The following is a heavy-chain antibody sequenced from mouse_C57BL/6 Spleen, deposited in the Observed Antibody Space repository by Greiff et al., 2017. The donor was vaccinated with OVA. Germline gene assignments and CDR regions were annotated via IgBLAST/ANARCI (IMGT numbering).Heavy chain of an antibody. CDR3: TRKGSPYYYGSSYDY. Sequence: LVESGAELVRPGASVTLSCKASGYTFTDYEMHWVKQTPVHGLEWIGAIDPETGGTAYNQKFKGKAILTADKSSSTAYMELRSLTSEDSAVYYCTRKGSPYYYGSSYDYWGQGTTLTVSS. J-gene: IGHJ2*01. V-gene: IGHV1-15*01. D-gene: IGHD1-1*01. CDR1: GYTFTDYE. CDR2: IDPETGGT.